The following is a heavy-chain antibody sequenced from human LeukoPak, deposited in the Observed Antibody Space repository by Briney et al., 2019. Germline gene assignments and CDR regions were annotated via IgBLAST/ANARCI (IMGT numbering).Heavy chain of an antibody. V-gene: IGHV3-23*01. J-gene: IGHJ4*02. D-gene: IGHD2-2*02. CDR3: AKTEAPAAIRAGSDY. CDR2: TSGSGSAT. Sequence: AGGSLRLSCAASGFSFKDYYFSWVRQAPGKGLEWVSTTSGSGSATYNAGSVKGRFTTSRDNSNNTLYLQMNSLRAEDTAVYYCAKTEAPAAIRAGSDYWGQGTLVTVSS. CDR1: GFSFKDYY.